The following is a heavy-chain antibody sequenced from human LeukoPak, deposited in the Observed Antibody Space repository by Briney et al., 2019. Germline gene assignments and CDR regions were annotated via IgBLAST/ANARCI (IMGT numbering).Heavy chain of an antibody. CDR1: GFTFSDHY. D-gene: IGHD3-22*01. CDR3: AKRALIVDVITTPFDS. V-gene: IGHV3-23*01. CDR2: ISGSGGST. Sequence: PGGSLRLSCAASGFTFSDHYMDWVRQAPGKGLEWVSAISGSGGSTYSADSVQGRFTISRDNSKNTLYLQMNSLRAEDTAVYYCAKRALIVDVITTPFDSWGQGTLVTVSS. J-gene: IGHJ4*02.